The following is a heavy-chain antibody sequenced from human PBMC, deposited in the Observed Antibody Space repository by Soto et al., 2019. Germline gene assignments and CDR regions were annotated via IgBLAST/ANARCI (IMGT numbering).Heavy chain of an antibody. CDR1: GGSISSSSYY. J-gene: IGHJ5*02. V-gene: IGHV4-39*01. Sequence: QLQLQESGPGLVKPSETLSLTCTVSGGSISSSSYYWGWIRQPPGKGLEWIGSIYYSGSTYYNPSLKSRVTISVDTSKNQFSLKLSSVTAADTAVYYCASAQETGTTDNWFDPWGQGTLVTVSS. D-gene: IGHD1-1*01. CDR2: IYYSGST. CDR3: ASAQETGTTDNWFDP.